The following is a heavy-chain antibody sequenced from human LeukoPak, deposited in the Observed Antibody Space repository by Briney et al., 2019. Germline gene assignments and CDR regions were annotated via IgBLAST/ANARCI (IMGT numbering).Heavy chain of an antibody. D-gene: IGHD3-9*01. CDR2: IIPIFGTA. J-gene: IGHJ4*02. V-gene: IGHV1-69*13. CDR3: ASVVQTGYNTYYFDY. CDR1: GGTFSSYA. Sequence: GASVKVSCKASGGTFSSYAISWVRQAPGQGREWMGGIIPIFGTANYAQKFQGRVTITADESTSTAYMELSSLRSEDTAVYYCASVVQTGYNTYYFDYWGQGTLVTVSS.